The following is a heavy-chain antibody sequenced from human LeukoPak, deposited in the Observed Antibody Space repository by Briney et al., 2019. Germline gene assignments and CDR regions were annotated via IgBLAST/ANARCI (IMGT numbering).Heavy chain of an antibody. V-gene: IGHV3-23*01. Sequence: GGSLRLSCAASGFTFSSYAMSWVRQAPGKGREWVSAISGSGGSTYYADSVKGRFTISRYNSKNTLYLQMNSLRAEDTDVYYCAKGAMIVVDWYFDLWGRGTLVTVSS. CDR3: AKGAMIVVDWYFDL. J-gene: IGHJ2*01. D-gene: IGHD3-22*01. CDR2: ISGSGGST. CDR1: GFTFSSYA.